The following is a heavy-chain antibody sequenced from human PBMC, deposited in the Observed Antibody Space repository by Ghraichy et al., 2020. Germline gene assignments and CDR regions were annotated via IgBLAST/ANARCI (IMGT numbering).Heavy chain of an antibody. CDR2: INSDGSST. CDR1: GFTFSSYW. D-gene: IGHD7-27*01. V-gene: IGHV3-74*01. CDR3: ARDRWGSTGDPPYYYYYGMDV. Sequence: GGSLRLSCAASGFTFSSYWMHWVRQAPGKGLVWVSRINSDGSSTSYADSVKGRFTISRDNAKNTLYLQMNSLRAEDTAVYYCARDRWGSTGDPPYYYYYGMDVWGQGTTVTVSS. J-gene: IGHJ6*02.